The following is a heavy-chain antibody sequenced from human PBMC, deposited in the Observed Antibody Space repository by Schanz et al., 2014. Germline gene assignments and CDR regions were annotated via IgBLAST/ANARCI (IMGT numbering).Heavy chain of an antibody. CDR3: ARKMKLGVYGGKRHDSLDI. CDR2: INSVGSNT. CDR1: GFTFSSHW. J-gene: IGHJ3*02. V-gene: IGHV3-74*02. Sequence: VQLVESGGGLVKPGGSLRLSCAASGFTFSSHWMHWVRQDPGKGLVWVARINSVGSNTDYADSVTGRFTISRDNAKNTLYLQMNALRAEDTAVYYCARKMKLGVYGGKRHDSLDIWGQGTMVTVSS. D-gene: IGHD4-17*01.